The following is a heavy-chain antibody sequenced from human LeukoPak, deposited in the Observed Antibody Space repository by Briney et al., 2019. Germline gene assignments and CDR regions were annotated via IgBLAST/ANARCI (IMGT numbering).Heavy chain of an antibody. CDR1: GGSFSGYY. D-gene: IGHD4-23*01. Sequence: SETLSLTCAVYGGSFSGYYWSWIRQPPGKGLEWIGEINHSGSTNYNPSLKSRVTISVDTSKSQFSLKLSSVTAADTAVYYCARLETGNSAYYYYYGMDVWGQGTTVTVSS. J-gene: IGHJ6*02. V-gene: IGHV4-34*01. CDR2: INHSGST. CDR3: ARLETGNSAYYYYYGMDV.